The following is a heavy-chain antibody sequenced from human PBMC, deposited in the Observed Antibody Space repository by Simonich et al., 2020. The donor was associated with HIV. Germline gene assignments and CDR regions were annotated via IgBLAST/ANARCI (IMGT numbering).Heavy chain of an antibody. CDR1: GFSISINSYF. D-gene: IGHD5-12*01. Sequence: QLQLQESGPGLVKPSETLSLTCTVSGFSISINSYFWGGIRQPPGQGLEWIGSIYYSGRTYDNPSLKSRGTISVESSKNQFSLKLSSVTAADTAVYYCARAGYSGYDFDYWGQGTLVTVSS. V-gene: IGHV4-39*01. CDR2: IYYSGRT. J-gene: IGHJ4*02. CDR3: ARAGYSGYDFDY.